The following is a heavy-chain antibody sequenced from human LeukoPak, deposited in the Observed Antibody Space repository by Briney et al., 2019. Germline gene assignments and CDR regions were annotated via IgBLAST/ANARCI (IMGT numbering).Heavy chain of an antibody. CDR3: ARDESGYYYGMDV. V-gene: IGHV1-18*01. J-gene: IGHJ6*02. CDR2: ISAYNGNT. CDR1: GYTFTSYG. D-gene: IGHD6-25*01. Sequence: ASVKVSRKASGYTFTSYGISWVRQAPGQGLEWMGWISAYNGNTNYAQKLQGRVTMTRDTSTSTVYMELSSLRSEDTAVYYCARDESGYYYGMDVWGQGTTVTVSS.